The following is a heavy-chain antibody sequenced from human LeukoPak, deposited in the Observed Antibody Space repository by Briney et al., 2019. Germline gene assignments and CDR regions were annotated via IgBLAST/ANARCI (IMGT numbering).Heavy chain of an antibody. CDR3: ARHMVRGATSYYYYYMDV. CDR1: GFTFDDYG. Sequence: GSLSLSCAASGFTFDDYGMSWVRQAPGKGLEWVSGINWNGGSTGYADSVKGRFTISRDNAKNSLYLQMNSLRAEDTALYYCARHMVRGATSYYYYYMDVWGKGTTVTVSS. D-gene: IGHD3-10*01. V-gene: IGHV3-20*04. CDR2: INWNGGST. J-gene: IGHJ6*03.